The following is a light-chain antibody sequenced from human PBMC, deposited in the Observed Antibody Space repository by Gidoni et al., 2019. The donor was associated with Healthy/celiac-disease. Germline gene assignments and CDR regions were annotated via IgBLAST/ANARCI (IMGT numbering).Light chain of an antibody. CDR2: KAS. Sequence: DIQMTQSPSTLSASVGDRVTLPCRASPGISSRLAWYRQKPGKAPKLLIYKASSLESGVPSRLSGSGSGTEFTLTISSLQPDDFATYYCQQYNSYSWTFGQGTKVEIK. J-gene: IGKJ1*01. CDR1: PGISSR. CDR3: QQYNSYSWT. V-gene: IGKV1-5*03.